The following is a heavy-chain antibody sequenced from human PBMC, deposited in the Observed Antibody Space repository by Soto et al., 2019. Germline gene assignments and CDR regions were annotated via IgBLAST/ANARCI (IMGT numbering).Heavy chain of an antibody. V-gene: IGHV3-7*03. D-gene: IGHD4-4*01. CDR2: MNEDGSER. Sequence: GGSLRLSCAVSGFSFSSAWMTWIRQAPGKGLERVAIMNEDGSERYYVDSVKGRFTISRDNAKNALFLQMNSLRVEDTAVYFCARDRAYSRFDYGGQGSMVTVYS. CDR3: ARDRAYSRFDY. J-gene: IGHJ4*02. CDR1: GFSFSSAW.